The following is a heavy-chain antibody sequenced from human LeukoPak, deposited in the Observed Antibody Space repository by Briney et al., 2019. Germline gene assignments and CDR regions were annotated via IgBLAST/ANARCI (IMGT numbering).Heavy chain of an antibody. CDR1: GFTFSSYA. CDR2: ISGSGGYT. CDR3: ATKYGSRLIVYFDY. D-gene: IGHD6-19*01. Sequence: PGGSLRLSCAASGFTFSSYAMTWVRQAPGKGLEWVSTISGSGGYTYYADSVKGRFTISRDNSKNTLYLQMNSLRAEDTAVYYCATKYGSRLIVYFDYWGQGSLVTVSS. J-gene: IGHJ4*02. V-gene: IGHV3-23*01.